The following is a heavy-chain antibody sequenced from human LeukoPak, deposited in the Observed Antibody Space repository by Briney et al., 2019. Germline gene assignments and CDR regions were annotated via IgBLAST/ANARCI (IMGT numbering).Heavy chain of an antibody. CDR1: GGSIRTYY. V-gene: IGHV4-4*07. Sequence: SETLSLTXTVSGGSIRTYYWSWIRQPAGKALEWIGRIHTSGSTDYNPSLESRVSMSVDTSKNQFSLKLRSVTAADTAVYYCAREGSMTARPFVSIDYWGQGTLVTVSS. D-gene: IGHD6-6*01. J-gene: IGHJ4*02. CDR2: IHTSGST. CDR3: AREGSMTARPFVSIDY.